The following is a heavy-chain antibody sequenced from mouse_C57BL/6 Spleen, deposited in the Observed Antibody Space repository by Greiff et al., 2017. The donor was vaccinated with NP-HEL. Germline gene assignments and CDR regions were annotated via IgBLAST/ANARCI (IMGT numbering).Heavy chain of an antibody. Sequence: SGPELVKPGTSVKMSCTASGYTFTDYNMHWVKQSHGKSLEWIGYISPNNGGTTYNQKFKGKATLTVNKSSSTAYMELRSLTSDDSAVYYCSRSDYGVGDYWGQGTTLTVSS. D-gene: IGHD2-4*01. CDR2: ISPNNGGT. V-gene: IGHV1-22*01. CDR3: SRSDYGVGDY. J-gene: IGHJ2*01. CDR1: GYTFTDYN.